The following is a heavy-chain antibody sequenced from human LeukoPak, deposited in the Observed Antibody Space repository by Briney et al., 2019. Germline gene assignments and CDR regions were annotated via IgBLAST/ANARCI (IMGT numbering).Heavy chain of an antibody. CDR3: ATDIVATSGDY. J-gene: IGHJ4*02. CDR1: EFSFTDYY. Sequence: GGSLRLSCAASEFSFTDYYMSWIRQAPGKGLEWVSYISSSGSAIYYADSVRGRFTISRDNARNSMFLQMDGLRAEDTAMYYCATDIVATSGDYWGQGTLVTVSS. CDR2: ISSSGSAI. D-gene: IGHD5-12*01. V-gene: IGHV3-11*01.